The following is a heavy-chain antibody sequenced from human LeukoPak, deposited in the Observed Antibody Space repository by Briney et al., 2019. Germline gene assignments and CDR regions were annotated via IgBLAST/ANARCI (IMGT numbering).Heavy chain of an antibody. V-gene: IGHV4-38-2*02. CDR1: GYSISSGYY. CDR3: ARLNGDYGDYGGYYFDY. J-gene: IGHJ4*02. CDR2: IYHSGST. Sequence: PSETLSLTCTVSGYSISSGYYWGWIRQPPGKGLEWIGSIYHSGSTYYNPSLKSRVTISVDTSKNQFSLKLSSVTAADTAVYYCARLNGDYGDYGGYYFDYWGQGTLVTVSS. D-gene: IGHD4-17*01.